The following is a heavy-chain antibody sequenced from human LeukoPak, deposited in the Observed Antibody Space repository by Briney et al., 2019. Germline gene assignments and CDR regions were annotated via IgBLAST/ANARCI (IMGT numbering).Heavy chain of an antibody. V-gene: IGHV3-74*01. J-gene: IGHJ4*02. CDR2: IYNDETSA. CDR1: GFTFSNTW. CDR3: ASQLGGNVY. Sequence: HPGGSLRLSCAASGFTFSNTWMYWVRQGPGKGLVWVSRIYNDETSATYADSVKGRFTISRDNAKNTLYLQMDSLRAEDTAVYFCASQLGGNVYWGQGTLVTVSS. D-gene: IGHD3-16*01.